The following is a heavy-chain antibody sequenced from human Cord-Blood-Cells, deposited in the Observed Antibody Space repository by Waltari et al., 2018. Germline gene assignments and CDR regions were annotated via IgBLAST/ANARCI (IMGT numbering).Heavy chain of an antibody. V-gene: IGHV1-8*03. CDR1: GYTFTSYY. CDR3: ARLRHCSSTSCYQGFDP. Sequence: QVQLVQSGAEVKKPGASVKCSCKASGYTFTSYYITWEQQAPGQGLEGMGWMNPNSGNTGYAQKFQGRVTITRNTSISTAYMELSSLRSEDTAVYYCARLRHCSSTSCYQGFDPWGQGTLVTVSS. CDR2: MNPNSGNT. D-gene: IGHD2-2*01. J-gene: IGHJ5*02.